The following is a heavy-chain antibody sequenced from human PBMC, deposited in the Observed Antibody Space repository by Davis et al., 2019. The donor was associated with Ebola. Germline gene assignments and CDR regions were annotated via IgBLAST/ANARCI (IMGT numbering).Heavy chain of an antibody. V-gene: IGHV3-74*01. CDR2: INSDGSST. D-gene: IGHD1-7*01. CDR3: ARDLRTSGTTIHYYYYGMDV. Sequence: GESLKLSCAASGFTFSSYWMHWVRQAPGKGLVWVSRINSDGSSTSYADSVKGRFTISRDNAKNTLYLQMNSLRAEDTAVYYCARDLRTSGTTIHYYYYGMDVWGQGTTVTVSS. J-gene: IGHJ6*02. CDR1: GFTFSSYW.